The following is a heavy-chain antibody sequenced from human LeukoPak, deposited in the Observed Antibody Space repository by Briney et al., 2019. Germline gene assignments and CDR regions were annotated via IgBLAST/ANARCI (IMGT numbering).Heavy chain of an antibody. CDR2: IIPIFGTA. Sequence: GASVKVSCKASGGTFSSYAISWVRQAPGQGLEWMGGIIPIFGTANYAQKFQGRVTITADKSTSTAYMELSSLRSEDTAVYYCAADPYYYDSSGYPLPHWGQGTLVTVSS. CDR1: GGTFSSYA. J-gene: IGHJ4*02. V-gene: IGHV1-69*06. D-gene: IGHD3-22*01. CDR3: AADPYYYDSSGYPLPH.